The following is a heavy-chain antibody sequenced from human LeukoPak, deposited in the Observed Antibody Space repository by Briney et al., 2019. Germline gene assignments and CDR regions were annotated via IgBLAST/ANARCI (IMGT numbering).Heavy chain of an antibody. V-gene: IGHV3-11*01. CDR1: GFTFSDYY. CDR3: AKDPPGYCSGGGCYSAYYFDY. CDR2: ISSSGSTI. J-gene: IGHJ4*02. Sequence: GGSLRLSCAASGFTFSDYYMSWIRQAPGKGLEWVSYISSSGSTIYYADSVKGRFTISRDNAKNSLYLQMNSLRAEDTAVYYCAKDPPGYCSGGGCYSAYYFDYWGQGTLVTVSS. D-gene: IGHD2-15*01.